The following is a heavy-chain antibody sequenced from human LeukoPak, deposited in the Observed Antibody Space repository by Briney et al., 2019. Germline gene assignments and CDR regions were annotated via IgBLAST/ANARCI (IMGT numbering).Heavy chain of an antibody. V-gene: IGHV3-23*01. CDR3: AKGGISLVRGSFDY. CDR1: GLTFSNYA. D-gene: IGHD3-10*01. J-gene: IGHJ4*02. CDR2: LSGSGGST. Sequence: GGSLRLSCVVSGLTFSNYAMSWVRQAPGKGLEWVSALSGSGGSTYYADSVKGRFTISRDNSKSTLYLQMNSLRVEDTAVYYCAKGGISLVRGSFDYWGRGTLVTVSS.